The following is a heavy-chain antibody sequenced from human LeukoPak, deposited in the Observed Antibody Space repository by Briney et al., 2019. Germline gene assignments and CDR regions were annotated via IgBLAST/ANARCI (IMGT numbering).Heavy chain of an antibody. V-gene: IGHV4-61*03. D-gene: IGHD3-10*01. Sequence: PSETLSLTCIVSGDSVSNGNYYWSWLRQPPGKALEWIGYIYYTGSTYYNPSLEGRVTISVDTSRNHFSVKLNSVTAADTAVYYCARSQNYYGSGDYWSQGTLVTVSS. J-gene: IGHJ4*02. CDR3: ARSQNYYGSGDY. CDR1: GDSVSNGNYY. CDR2: IYYTGST.